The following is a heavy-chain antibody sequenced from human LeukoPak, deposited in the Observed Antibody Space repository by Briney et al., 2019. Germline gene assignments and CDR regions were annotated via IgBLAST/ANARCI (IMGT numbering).Heavy chain of an antibody. CDR1: GFIFGSYW. CDR2: INSDGSNT. J-gene: IGHJ3*02. D-gene: IGHD4-17*01. CDR3: ARDLDGDYAFDI. Sequence: GGSLRLPCAASGFIFGSYWMYWVRQAPGKGLVWVTHINSDGSNTNYADSVKGRFTISRDNAENSLYLQMNSLRAEDTAVYYCARDLDGDYAFDIWGQGTMVTVSS. V-gene: IGHV3-74*01.